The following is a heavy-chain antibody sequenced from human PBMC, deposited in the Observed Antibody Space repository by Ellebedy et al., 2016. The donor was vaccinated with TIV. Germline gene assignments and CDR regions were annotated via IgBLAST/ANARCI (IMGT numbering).Heavy chain of an antibody. CDR2: ISSSSTN. Sequence: PGGSLRLSCEASGFTFSTYSVNWVRQAPGKGLEWISYISSSSTNFYADSVKGRFTISRDNAKNSLYLQMNSLRDEDTAVYYCARERESNYYDRGAYGRHTSFDYWGRGTLVTVSS. D-gene: IGHD3-22*01. V-gene: IGHV3-48*02. CDR3: ARERESNYYDRGAYGRHTSFDY. CDR1: GFTFSTYS. J-gene: IGHJ4*02.